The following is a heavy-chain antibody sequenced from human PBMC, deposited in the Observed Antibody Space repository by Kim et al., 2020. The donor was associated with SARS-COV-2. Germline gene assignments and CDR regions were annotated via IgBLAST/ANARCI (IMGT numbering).Heavy chain of an antibody. V-gene: IGHV4-61*01. CDR3: ARDVLVATATTYDYYGMDV. CDR2: IYYSGST. J-gene: IGHJ6*02. Sequence: SETLSLTCTVSGGSVSSGSYYWSWIRQPPGKGLEWIGYIYYSGSTNYNPSLKSRVTISVDTSKNQFSLKLSSVTAADTAVYYCARDVLVATATTYDYYGMDVWGQGTPVTVSS. CDR1: GGSVSSGSYY. D-gene: IGHD5-12*01.